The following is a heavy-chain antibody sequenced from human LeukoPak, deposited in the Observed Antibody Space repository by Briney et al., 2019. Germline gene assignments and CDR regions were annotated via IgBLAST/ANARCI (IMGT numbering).Heavy chain of an antibody. J-gene: IGHJ4*02. Sequence: GGSLRLSCAASGFTFSSYAMSWVRQAPGQGLEWVSAISGSGGSTYYADSVKGRFTISRDNSKNTLYMQMNSLRAEDTAVYYCAKDRDPMVRGVSMGFDYWGQGTLVTVSS. V-gene: IGHV3-23*01. CDR3: AKDRDPMVRGVSMGFDY. D-gene: IGHD3-10*01. CDR2: ISGSGGST. CDR1: GFTFSSYA.